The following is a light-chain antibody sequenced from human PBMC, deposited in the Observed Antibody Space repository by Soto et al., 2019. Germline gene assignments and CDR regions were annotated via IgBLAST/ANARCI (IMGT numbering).Light chain of an antibody. Sequence: EIVMTQSPATLSVSPGERATLSCRASQSVSSNLAWYQQKPGQAPRLLISGASTGATGILARFSGSGSGTEFTLTISSLQSEDCAIYYCQQYHTWPITFGGGTKV. J-gene: IGKJ4*01. CDR1: QSVSSN. CDR2: GAS. CDR3: QQYHTWPIT. V-gene: IGKV3-15*01.